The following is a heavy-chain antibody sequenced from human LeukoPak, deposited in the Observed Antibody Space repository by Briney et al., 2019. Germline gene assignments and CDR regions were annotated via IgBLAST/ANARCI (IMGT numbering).Heavy chain of an antibody. V-gene: IGHV3-66*01. D-gene: IGHD1-1*01. CDR3: AKATGTSTDAFDI. Sequence: GGSLRFSCAASGFTVSSNYMSWVRQAPGKGLEWVSVIYSGGSTYYADSVKGRFTISRDNSKNTLYLQMSSLRAEDTAVYYCAKATGTSTDAFDIWGQGTMVTVSS. CDR2: IYSGGST. J-gene: IGHJ3*02. CDR1: GFTVSSNY.